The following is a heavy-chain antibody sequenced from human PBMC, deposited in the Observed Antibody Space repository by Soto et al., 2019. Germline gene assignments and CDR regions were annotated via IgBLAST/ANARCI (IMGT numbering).Heavy chain of an antibody. J-gene: IGHJ5*02. Sequence: SETLSLTCTVSGGSISSVGYYWSWIRQHPGKGLEWIGYIYYSGSTYYNPSLKSRVTISVDTSKNQFSLKLNSVTAADTAVYYCARGAYDFWSGYYTLSWPEWFDPWGQGTLVTVSS. CDR1: GGSISSVGYY. D-gene: IGHD3-3*01. CDR2: IYYSGST. CDR3: ARGAYDFWSGYYTLSWPEWFDP. V-gene: IGHV4-31*03.